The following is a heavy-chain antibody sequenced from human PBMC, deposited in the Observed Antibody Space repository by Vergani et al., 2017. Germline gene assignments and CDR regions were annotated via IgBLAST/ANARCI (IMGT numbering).Heavy chain of an antibody. V-gene: IGHV4-61*02. J-gene: IGHJ3*01. Sequence: QVQLQESGPGLVKPSQTLSLTCTVSGASINNDFYYWHWIRQPAGKGLEWIWRIYVSCITDYNSSLQSRVSMSVDTSKNQFSLTLTSGTAADTAVYYCARDNKQLRPRAFDLWGQGIMVSVSS. CDR2: IYVSCIT. D-gene: IGHD4-23*01. CDR3: ARDNKQLRPRAFDL. CDR1: GASINNDFYY.